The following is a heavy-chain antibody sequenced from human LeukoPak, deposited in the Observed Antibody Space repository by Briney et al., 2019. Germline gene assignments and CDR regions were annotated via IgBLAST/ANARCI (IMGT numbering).Heavy chain of an antibody. V-gene: IGHV1-18*04. CDR3: ARYLLPYGYMDV. CDR1: GYTFTGYY. D-gene: IGHD5-18*01. J-gene: IGHJ6*04. CDR2: ISAYNGNT. Sequence: GASVKVSCKASGYTFTGYYMHWVRQAPGQGLEWMGWISAYNGNTNYAQKLQGRVTMTTDTSTSTAYMELRSLRSDDTAVYYCARYLLPYGYMDVWGKGTTVTISS.